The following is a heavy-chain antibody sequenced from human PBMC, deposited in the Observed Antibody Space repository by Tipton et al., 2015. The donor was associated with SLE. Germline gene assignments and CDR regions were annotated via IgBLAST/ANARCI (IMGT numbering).Heavy chain of an antibody. CDR3: ARVRFCSGGTCYARFDP. CDR2: INHSGST. V-gene: IGHV4-34*01. CDR1: GGSFSGYY. D-gene: IGHD2-15*01. Sequence: TLSLTCAVYGGSFSGYYWSWIRQPPGKGLEWIGEINHSGSTNYNPSLKSRVTISVDTSKNQFSLKLSSVTAADTAVYYCARVRFCSGGTCYARFDPWGQGTLVTVSS. J-gene: IGHJ5*02.